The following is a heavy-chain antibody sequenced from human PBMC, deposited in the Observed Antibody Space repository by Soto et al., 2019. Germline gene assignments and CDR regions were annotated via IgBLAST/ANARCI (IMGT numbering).Heavy chain of an antibody. D-gene: IGHD3-3*01. V-gene: IGHV5-51*01. J-gene: IGHJ4*02. CDR2: IYPVDSDT. CDR1: GYSFTSYW. Sequence: GGSLRLSCKGSGYSFTSYWIGWVRQMPGKGLEWMGSIYPVDSDTRYSPSFQGLVTISADKSISTAFLQWSSLKASDPAMYYCARSSSDLWSGYYDYGGQGSLVTVSS. CDR3: ARSSSDLWSGYYDY.